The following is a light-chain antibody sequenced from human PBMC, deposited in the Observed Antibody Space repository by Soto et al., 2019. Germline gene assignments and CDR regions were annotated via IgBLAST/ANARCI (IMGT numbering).Light chain of an antibody. CDR1: QSISSW. V-gene: IGKV1-5*03. CDR2: KAS. J-gene: IGKJ1*01. Sequence: DIQLTQSPSTLSASVGDRVTITCRASQSISSWLAWYQQRPGKAPKLLIHKASTLKSGVPSRFSGSGSGTEFTLTISSLQSEDFGVYYCHQYNNWPPGTFGQGTKVDIK. CDR3: HQYNNWPPGT.